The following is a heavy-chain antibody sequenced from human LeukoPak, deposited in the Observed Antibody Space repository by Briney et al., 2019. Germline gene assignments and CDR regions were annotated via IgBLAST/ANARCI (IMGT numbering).Heavy chain of an antibody. J-gene: IGHJ4*02. Sequence: SETLSLTCTVSDGSISSYYWSWIRQPPGKGLEWIGYIYYSGSTNYNPSLKSRATISVDMSKNQFSLKLSSVTAADTAVYYCARALRGGNSYGYLDSWGQGSLVTVSS. CDR2: IYYSGST. CDR1: DGSISSYY. D-gene: IGHD5-18*01. V-gene: IGHV4-59*01. CDR3: ARALRGGNSYGYLDS.